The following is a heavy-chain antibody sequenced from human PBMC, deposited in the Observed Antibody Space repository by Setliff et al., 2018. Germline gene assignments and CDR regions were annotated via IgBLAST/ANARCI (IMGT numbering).Heavy chain of an antibody. Sequence: LRLSCVASGFTFSNYEMNWVRQAPGKGLEWVSYISNSGGVKYYTDSVKGRFTFSRDNAKNSLYLQMNSLRAEDTAVYYCARNQGSYGYRAFDFWGQGTLVTVSS. CDR3: ARNQGSYGYRAFDF. D-gene: IGHD5-18*01. CDR2: ISNSGGVK. CDR1: GFTFSNYE. V-gene: IGHV3-48*03. J-gene: IGHJ4*02.